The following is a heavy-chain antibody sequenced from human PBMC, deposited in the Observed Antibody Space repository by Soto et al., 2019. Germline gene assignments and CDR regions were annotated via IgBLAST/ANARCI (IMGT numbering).Heavy chain of an antibody. V-gene: IGHV3-30-3*01. CDR2: ISYDGSNK. D-gene: IGHD2-15*01. J-gene: IGHJ6*02. Sequence: QVQLVESGGGVVQPGRSLRLSCAASGFTFSSYAMNWVRQAPGKGLEWVAVISYDGSNKYYADSVKGRFTISRDNSKNTLYLQMNSLRAEYTAVYYCARAGCDGGSCYTLVGLRYGMDVWGQGTTVTVSS. CDR3: ARAGCDGGSCYTLVGLRYGMDV. CDR1: GFTFSSYA.